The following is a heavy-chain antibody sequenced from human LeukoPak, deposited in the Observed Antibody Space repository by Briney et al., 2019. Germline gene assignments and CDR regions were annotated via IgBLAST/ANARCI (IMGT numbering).Heavy chain of an antibody. CDR3: ARGARDYDILTGYSVDAFDI. Sequence: PSETLSLTCTVSGGSISSGSYYWSWIRQPAGKGLEWIGRIYTSGSTNYNPSLKSRVTISVDTSKNQFSLKLSSVTAADTAVYYCARGARDYDILTGYSVDAFDIWGQGTMVTVSS. CDR1: GGSISSGSYY. J-gene: IGHJ3*02. D-gene: IGHD3-9*01. CDR2: IYTSGST. V-gene: IGHV4-61*02.